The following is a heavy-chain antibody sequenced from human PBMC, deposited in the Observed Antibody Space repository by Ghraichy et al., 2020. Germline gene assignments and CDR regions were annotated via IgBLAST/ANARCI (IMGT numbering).Heavy chain of an antibody. CDR1: GGSFSGYY. J-gene: IGHJ4*02. D-gene: IGHD3-3*01. CDR2: INHSGST. Sequence: SETLSLTCAVYGGSFSGYYWSWIRQPPGKGLEWIGEINHSGSTNYNPSLKSRVTISVDTSKNQFSLKLSSVTAADTAVYYCARGRGRITIFGVVIPFDYWGQGTLVTVSS. V-gene: IGHV4-34*01. CDR3: ARGRGRITIFGVVIPFDY.